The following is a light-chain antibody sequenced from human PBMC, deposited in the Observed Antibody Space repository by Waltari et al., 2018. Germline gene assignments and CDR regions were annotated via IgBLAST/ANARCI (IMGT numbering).Light chain of an antibody. V-gene: IGLV2-14*01. CDR1: RSDIGAYHY. J-gene: IGLJ2*01. CDR3: ASYTSGSTHVA. Sequence: QSALPQPASVSGSPGQSITISCTGTRSDIGAYHYVSWYQQFPGKAPKLIIYDVSKRPSGVSNRFSGSKSGDSASLTISGLQVDDEAHYHCASYTSGSTHVAFGVGTQVTVL. CDR2: DVS.